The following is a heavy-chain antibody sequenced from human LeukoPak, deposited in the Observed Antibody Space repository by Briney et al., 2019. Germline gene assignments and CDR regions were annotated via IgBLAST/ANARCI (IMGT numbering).Heavy chain of an antibody. V-gene: IGHV4-34*01. CDR1: GVSISSYY. CDR2: INHSGST. D-gene: IGHD4-23*01. J-gene: IGHJ6*03. Sequence: SETLSLTCTVSGVSISSYYWSWIRQPPGKGLEWIGEINHSGSTNYNPSLKSRVTMSVDTSKNQFSLKLSSVTAADTAMYYCAREVADYGGYYYYHYMDVWGKGTTVTISS. CDR3: AREVADYGGYYYYHYMDV.